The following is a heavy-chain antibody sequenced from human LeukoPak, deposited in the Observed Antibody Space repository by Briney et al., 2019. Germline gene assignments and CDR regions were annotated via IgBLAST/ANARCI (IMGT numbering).Heavy chain of an antibody. D-gene: IGHD6-6*01. J-gene: IGHJ5*02. CDR1: GDSISSYY. CDR2: IYYSVST. Sequence: NTSETLSLTCTVSGDSISSYYWSWIRQPPGKGLEWIGYIYYSVSTNYNPSLKSRVTISVDTSKNQFSLKLSSVTAADTAVYYCARGWQLGRKRWFDPWGQGTLVTVSS. CDR3: ARGWQLGRKRWFDP. V-gene: IGHV4-59*13.